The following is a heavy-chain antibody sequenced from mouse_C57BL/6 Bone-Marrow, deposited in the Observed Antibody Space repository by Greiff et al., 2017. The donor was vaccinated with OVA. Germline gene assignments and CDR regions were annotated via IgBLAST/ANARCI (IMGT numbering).Heavy chain of an antibody. CDR3: ASSTAQATWAY. CDR2: INPNNGGT. V-gene: IGHV1-18*01. Sequence: VQLKESGPELVKPGASVKIPCKASGYTFTDYNMDWVKQSHGKSLEWIGDINPNNGGTIYNQKFKGKATLTVDKSSSTAYMELRSLTSEDTAVYYCASSTAQATWAYWGQGTLVTVSA. CDR1: GYTFTDYN. D-gene: IGHD3-2*02. J-gene: IGHJ3*01.